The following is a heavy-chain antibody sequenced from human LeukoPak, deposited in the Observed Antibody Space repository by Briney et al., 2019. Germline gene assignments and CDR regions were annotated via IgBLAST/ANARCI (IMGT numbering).Heavy chain of an antibody. CDR1: GGSVSSGGYY. J-gene: IGHJ3*02. D-gene: IGHD4-23*01. CDR3: ARDQSTVVTPGAFDI. V-gene: IGHV4-31*03. Sequence: SETLSLTCTVSGGSVSSGGYYWSWIRQHPGKGPEWIGYIFYSGSTHYNPSLKRRVTLSLDTSKNQFSLKLSSVTAADTAVYYCARDQSTVVTPGAFDIWGQGTMVTVSS. CDR2: IFYSGST.